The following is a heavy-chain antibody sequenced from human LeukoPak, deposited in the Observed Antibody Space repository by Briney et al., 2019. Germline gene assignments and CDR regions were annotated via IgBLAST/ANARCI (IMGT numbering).Heavy chain of an antibody. D-gene: IGHD3-22*01. CDR1: GFTFSSYA. CDR3: ARGDPPMMFDY. J-gene: IGHJ4*02. Sequence: GRSLRLSCAASGFTFSSYAMHWVRQAPGKGLEWVAVISHDGSNKYYADSVKGRFTISRDNSKNTLYLQMNSLRAEDTAVYYCARGDPPMMFDYWGQGTLVTVSS. CDR2: ISHDGSNK. V-gene: IGHV3-30-3*01.